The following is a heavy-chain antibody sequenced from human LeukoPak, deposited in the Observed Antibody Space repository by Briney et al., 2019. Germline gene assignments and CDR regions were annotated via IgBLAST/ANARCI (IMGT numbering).Heavy chain of an antibody. CDR3: ARDLASRYYYMDV. Sequence: SETLSLTCTVSGGSISRYYWSWIRQPPGKGLEWIGYKDYSGSTNYNRSLKSRVTISVDTSKNQFSLKLSSVTAADTAVYYCARDLASRYYYMDVWGKGTTVTVSS. J-gene: IGHJ6*03. V-gene: IGHV4-59*12. CDR2: KDYSGST. CDR1: GGSISRYY.